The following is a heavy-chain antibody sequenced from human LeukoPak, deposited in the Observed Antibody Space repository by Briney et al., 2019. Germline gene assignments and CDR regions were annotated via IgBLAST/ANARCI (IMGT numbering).Heavy chain of an antibody. CDR2: MNPNSGNT. CDR3: ARQLVRGRDGYNYKVDY. CDR1: GYTFTSYD. D-gene: IGHD5-24*01. V-gene: IGHV1-8*01. J-gene: IGHJ4*02. Sequence: ASVKVSCKASGYTFTSYDINWVRQATGQGLEWMGWMNPNSGNTGYAQKFQGRVTMTRNTSISTAYMELSSLRSEDTAVYYCARQLVRGRDGYNYKVDYWGQGTLVTVSS.